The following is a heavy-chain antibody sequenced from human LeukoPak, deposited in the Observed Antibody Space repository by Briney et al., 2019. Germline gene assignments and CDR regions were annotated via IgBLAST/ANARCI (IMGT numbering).Heavy chain of an antibody. D-gene: IGHD1-1*01. J-gene: IGHJ6*02. CDR1: GFTFTNYA. CDR2: ISGSGGST. Sequence: GGSLRLSCAASGFTFTNYAMSWVRQAPGKGLEWVSAISGSGGSTYYADSVKGRFTISRDNSKNTLYLQMNSLRAEDTAVYYCAKVVLSGTGDYYYYGMDVWGQGTTVTVSS. V-gene: IGHV3-23*01. CDR3: AKVVLSGTGDYYYYGMDV.